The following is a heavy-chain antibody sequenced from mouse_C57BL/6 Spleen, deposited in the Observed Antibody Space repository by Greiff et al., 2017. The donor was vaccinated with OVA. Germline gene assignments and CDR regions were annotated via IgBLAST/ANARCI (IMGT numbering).Heavy chain of an antibody. CDR2: IYPGDGDT. D-gene: IGHD1-1*01. Sequence: VQLVESGAELVKPGASVKISCKASGYAFSSYWMNWVQQRPGKGLEWIGQIYPGDGDTNYNGKFKGKATLTADKSSSTAYMQLSSLTSEDSAVYFCARSGNYGSSNWYFDVWGTGTTVTVSS. J-gene: IGHJ1*03. V-gene: IGHV1-80*01. CDR3: ARSGNYGSSNWYFDV. CDR1: GYAFSSYW.